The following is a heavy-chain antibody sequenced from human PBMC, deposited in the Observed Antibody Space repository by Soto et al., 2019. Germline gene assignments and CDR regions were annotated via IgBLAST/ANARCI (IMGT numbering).Heavy chain of an antibody. CDR2: IIPIFGTA. V-gene: IGHV1-69*01. J-gene: IGHJ6*02. CDR3: ARGGIAARPYYYYGMDV. D-gene: IGHD6-6*01. Sequence: VQLVESGAEVKKPGSSVKVSCKASGGTFSSYAISWVRQAPGQGLEWMGGIIPIFGTANYAQKFQGRVTITADESTSTAYMELSSLRSEDTAVYYCARGGIAARPYYYYGMDVWGQGTTVTVSS. CDR1: GGTFSSYA.